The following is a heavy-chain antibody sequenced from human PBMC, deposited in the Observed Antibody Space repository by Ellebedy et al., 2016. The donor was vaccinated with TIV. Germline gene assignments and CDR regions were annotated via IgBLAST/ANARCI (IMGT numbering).Heavy chain of an antibody. CDR1: GGSISTTAYH. J-gene: IGHJ6*02. V-gene: IGHV4-39*01. D-gene: IGHD4-17*01. Sequence: MPSETLSLTCTVSGGSISTTAYHWGWARQPPGKGLEWIGSFYYGGKTYYNPSVQSRVTIFVDTSKNQFSLKVTSVTAADTAVYYCSRVSGDYYYGMDVWGQGTTVTVSS. CDR2: FYYGGKT. CDR3: SRVSGDYYYGMDV.